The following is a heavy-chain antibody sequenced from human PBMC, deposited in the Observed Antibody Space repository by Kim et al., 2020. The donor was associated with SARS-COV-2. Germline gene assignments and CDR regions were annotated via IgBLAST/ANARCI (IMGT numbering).Heavy chain of an antibody. Sequence: LSLTCAASGFSVSTNYMGWVRQAPGKGLEWVSVIYSGGDTYYADSVKGRFTISRDNSKNTLFLQMNSLRVDDTAMYYCARALYYFDYWGQGTLVTVSS. D-gene: IGHD2-8*01. CDR3: ARALYYFDY. V-gene: IGHV3-53*01. CDR2: IYSGGDT. CDR1: GFSVSTNY. J-gene: IGHJ4*02.